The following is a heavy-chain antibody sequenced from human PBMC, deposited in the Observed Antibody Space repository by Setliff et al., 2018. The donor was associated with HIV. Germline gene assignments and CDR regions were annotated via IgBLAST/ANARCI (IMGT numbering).Heavy chain of an antibody. CDR1: GGSFSGYY. CDR3: ARLTTTYYYDSSAYYHPV. V-gene: IGHV4-34*01. Sequence: PSETLSLTCAVYGGSFSGYYWSWIRQPPGKGLEWIGEINHSGSTHYNPSLKRRATISVATSKNQFSLKLSSVTAADTAVFYCARLTTTYYYDSSAYYHPVWGQGTPVTVSS. D-gene: IGHD3-22*01. CDR2: INHSGST. J-gene: IGHJ4*02.